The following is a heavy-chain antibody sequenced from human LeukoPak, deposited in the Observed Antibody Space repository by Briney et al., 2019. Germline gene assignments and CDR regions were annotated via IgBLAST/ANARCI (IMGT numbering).Heavy chain of an antibody. CDR1: GGSISSYY. Sequence: PSETLSLTCTVSGGSISSYYWSWIRQPPGKGLEWIGYIYYSGSTNYNPSLKSRVTISVDTSKNQSSLKLSSVTAADTAVYYCARGPAGGSSGWYYFDYWGQGTLVTVSS. D-gene: IGHD6-19*01. CDR2: IYYSGST. J-gene: IGHJ4*02. CDR3: ARGPAGGSSGWYYFDY. V-gene: IGHV4-59*01.